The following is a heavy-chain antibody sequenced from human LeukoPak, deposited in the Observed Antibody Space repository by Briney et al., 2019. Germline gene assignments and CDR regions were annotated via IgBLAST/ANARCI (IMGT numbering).Heavy chain of an antibody. CDR1: GGTFSSYA. D-gene: IGHD3-22*01. J-gene: IGHJ6*02. CDR2: IIPIFGTA. CDR3: ARGETYYYDSSGKSYYYYYGMDV. Sequence: SVKVSCKASGGTFSSYAISWVRQAPGQGLEWMGGIIPIFGTANYTQKFQGRVTITADESTSTAYMELSSLRSEDTAVYYCARGETYYYDSSGKSYYYYYGMDVWGQGTTVTVSS. V-gene: IGHV1-69*13.